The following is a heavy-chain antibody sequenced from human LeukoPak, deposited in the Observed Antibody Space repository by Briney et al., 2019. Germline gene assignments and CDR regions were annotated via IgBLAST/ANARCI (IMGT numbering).Heavy chain of an antibody. CDR1: GYTFVNYW. J-gene: IGHJ4*02. D-gene: IGHD4-17*01. CDR2: IYPSDSDT. CDR3: ASHEYGDYGTFKY. V-gene: IGHV5-51*01. Sequence: PGESLKISCKGFGYTFVNYWIGWVRQMPGKGLEWMGIIYPSDSDTRYSPSFRGQVTISADKSISTAYLQWSSLKASDTAMYYCASHEYGDYGTFKYWGQGTLVTVSS.